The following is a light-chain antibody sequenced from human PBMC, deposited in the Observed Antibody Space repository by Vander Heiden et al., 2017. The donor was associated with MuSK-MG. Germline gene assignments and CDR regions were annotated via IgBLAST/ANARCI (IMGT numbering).Light chain of an antibody. J-gene: IGKJ1*01. CDR2: DAS. CDR3: QQYDNLHWT. CDR1: QDISNY. Sequence: DIQMTQSPSSLSASVGDRVTITCQACQDISNYLNWYQQKPGKAPRLLIYDASNLKTGVPSRFSGSGSGTDFTFTISSLQPEDIATYYCQQYDNLHWTFGQGTKVEIK. V-gene: IGKV1-33*01.